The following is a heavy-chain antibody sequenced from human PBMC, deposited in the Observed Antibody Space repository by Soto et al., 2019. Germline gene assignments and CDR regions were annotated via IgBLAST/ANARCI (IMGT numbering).Heavy chain of an antibody. V-gene: IGHV3-23*01. CDR1: GFTFSGFA. CDR3: AKVPRYCSGGSCF. CDR2: ISGSGGNT. J-gene: IGHJ4*02. Sequence: QPGGSLRLSCAASGFTFSGFAMSWVRQAPGKGLEWVSTISGSGGNTYYADSVKGRFSISRDKSKSTMYLQINSLRAEDTAVYYCAKVPRYCSGGSCFGGQGTLVTVSS. D-gene: IGHD2-15*01.